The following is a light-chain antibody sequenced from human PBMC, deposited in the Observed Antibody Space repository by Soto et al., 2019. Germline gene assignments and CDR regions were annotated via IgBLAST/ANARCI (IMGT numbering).Light chain of an antibody. J-gene: IGKJ5*01. CDR1: HSVSSY. Sequence: EIVLTQSPGTLSLSPGERATLSCRASHSVSSYLAWYHQKPDQAPRLLIYGASSRATGIPDRFSGSGSGTDFTLTISRLEPEDFAVYYCQQFDTSPPSTFGQGTRLEIK. CDR2: GAS. V-gene: IGKV3-20*01. CDR3: QQFDTSPPST.